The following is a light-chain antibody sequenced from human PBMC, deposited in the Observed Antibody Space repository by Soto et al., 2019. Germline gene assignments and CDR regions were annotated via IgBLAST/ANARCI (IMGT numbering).Light chain of an antibody. Sequence: QSVLTQPPSVSGAPGQRVTISCSGSSSNIGAGYDVQWYRQFPGTAPKLIIYANSDRPSGVPDRFSGSKSGTSASLAITGLQAEDEADYYCQSYDSSLSASYVFGGGTKGTVL. J-gene: IGLJ1*01. CDR2: ANS. V-gene: IGLV1-40*01. CDR3: QSYDSSLSASYV. CDR1: SSNIGAGYD.